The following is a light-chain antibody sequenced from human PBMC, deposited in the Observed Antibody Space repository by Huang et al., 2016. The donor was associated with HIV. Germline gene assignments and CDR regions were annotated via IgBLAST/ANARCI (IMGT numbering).Light chain of an antibody. J-gene: IGKJ3*01. CDR3: MQGLQTPGVT. Sequence: IVMTQSLLSLPVTPGGPASISCRSSQSLLRSNGYTYLDWYLQRPGQSPQLLIHFGSNRASRVHDRVSGRASGTNCTLKVSRVEADELGTYYCMQGLQTPGVTFGPGTKVDFK. CDR1: QSLLRSNGYTY. V-gene: IGKV2-28*01. CDR2: FGS.